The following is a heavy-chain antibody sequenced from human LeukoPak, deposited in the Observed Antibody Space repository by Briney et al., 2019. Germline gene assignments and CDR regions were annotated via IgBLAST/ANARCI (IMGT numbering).Heavy chain of an antibody. J-gene: IGHJ5*02. V-gene: IGHV4-59*01. CDR2: ISDNGAT. Sequence: SETLSLICTVSGGSISGFYWSWIRQPPGPGLEWIGYISDNGATTYNPSPKTRVTISIDISNNHFSLKLRSVTAADRAIYYCARVSGPWGDFVPWGQGTLGTVSS. D-gene: IGHD7-27*01. CDR3: ARVSGPWGDFVP. CDR1: GGSISGFY.